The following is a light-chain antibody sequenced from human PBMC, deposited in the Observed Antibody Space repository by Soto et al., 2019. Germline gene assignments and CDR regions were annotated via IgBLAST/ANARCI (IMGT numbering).Light chain of an antibody. CDR3: QQYYSYPQT. V-gene: IGKV1-8*01. CDR2: AAS. CDR1: QGISSY. J-gene: IGKJ1*01. Sequence: AIGMTQSPCSLSASTGDSVTITCRASQGISSYLAWYQQKQGKAPKLLIYAASTLQSGVPSRFSGSGYGTDFNLTISCLQSEDFATYYCQQYYSYPQTFGQGTKVDIK.